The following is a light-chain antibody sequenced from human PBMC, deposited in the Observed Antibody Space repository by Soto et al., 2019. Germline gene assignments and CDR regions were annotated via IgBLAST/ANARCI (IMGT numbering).Light chain of an antibody. J-gene: IGKJ1*01. CDR2: GAS. CDR1: QSVRSSF. Sequence: EIVLTQSLCTLSLSPGERASLSCRASQSVRSSFLAWYQQKTGQAPRLLIYGASSRATGIPDRFSGSGSGTDFTLTISRLEPEDFAVYYCQQYGSSPQTFGQGTKVEIK. CDR3: QQYGSSPQT. V-gene: IGKV3-20*01.